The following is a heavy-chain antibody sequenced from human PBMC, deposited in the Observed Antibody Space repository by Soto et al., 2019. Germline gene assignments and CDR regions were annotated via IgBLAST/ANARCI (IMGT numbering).Heavy chain of an antibody. V-gene: IGHV4-59*01. CDR3: ARSDLIIATRGAFDI. Sequence: SETLSLTCTVSGGSISSYYWSWIRQPPGKGLEWIGYIYYSGSTNYNPSLKSRVTISVDTSKNQFSLKLSSVTAADTAVYYCARSDLIIATRGAFDIWGQGTMVTVSS. D-gene: IGHD6-13*01. CDR2: IYYSGST. CDR1: GGSISSYY. J-gene: IGHJ3*02.